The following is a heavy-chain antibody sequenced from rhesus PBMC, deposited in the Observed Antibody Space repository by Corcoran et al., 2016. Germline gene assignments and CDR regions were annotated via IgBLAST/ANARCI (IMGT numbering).Heavy chain of an antibody. CDR2: IYGRGSST. Sequence: QLQLQESGPGLVKPSETLSVTCAVSGGSISSSYWSWIRQAPGKGLEWIGYIYGRGSSTNYNPALKSRVTLSVDTSKNQLSLKLSSVTAADTAVEYCASRTRGDFDYWGQGVLVTVSS. D-gene: IGHD1-1*01. V-gene: IGHV4-169*02. CDR1: GGSISSSY. CDR3: ASRTRGDFDY. J-gene: IGHJ4*01.